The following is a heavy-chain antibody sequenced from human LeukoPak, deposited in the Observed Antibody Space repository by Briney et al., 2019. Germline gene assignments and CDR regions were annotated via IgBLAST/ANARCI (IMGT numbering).Heavy chain of an antibody. D-gene: IGHD3-10*01. CDR3: ARSRGFGELYWFDP. V-gene: IGHV4-30-2*01. CDR2: IYHSGST. CDR1: GGSISSGGYS. Sequence: PSETLSLTCAVSGGSISSGGYSWSWIRQPPGKGLEWIGYIYHSGSTYYNPSLKGRVTISVDRSKNQFSLKLSSVTAADTAVYYCARSRGFGELYWFDPWGQGTLVTVSS. J-gene: IGHJ5*02.